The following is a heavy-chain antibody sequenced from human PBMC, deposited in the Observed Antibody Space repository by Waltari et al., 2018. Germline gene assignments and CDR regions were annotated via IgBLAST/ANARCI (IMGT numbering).Heavy chain of an antibody. CDR1: GFTFSDFY. J-gene: IGHJ6*02. CDR3: ARAGFDHQSSGYGMDV. D-gene: IGHD3-22*01. V-gene: IGHV3-11*01. Sequence: QVQLVESGGRFVKPGGYLRLSCAASGFTFSDFYLSWIRQVPGRGLEWVAYMSSTREIIYYADSVRGRFTISRDNDRKSLYLDMNSLRAEDTAVYYCARAGFDHQSSGYGMDVWGQGTTVTVSS. CDR2: MSSTREII.